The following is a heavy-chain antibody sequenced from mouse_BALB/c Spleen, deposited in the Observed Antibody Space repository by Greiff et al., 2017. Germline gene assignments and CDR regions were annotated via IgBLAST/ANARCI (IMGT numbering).Heavy chain of an antibody. CDR2: MSYDGSN. CDR1: GYSITSCYF. J-gene: IGHJ1*01. CDR3: AREPYYYGSSYHTRYFDD. Sequence: VQLQQSGPGLVKPSQSLSLSCSASGYSITSCYFWYWIRPPPGNLLELKGFMSYDGSNNYNPSLKNRISITRDTSKNPFYLKLNTVTTEDTATYYGAREPYYYGSSYHTRYFDDWGAGTTVTVSA. V-gene: IGHV3-6*02. D-gene: IGHD1-1*01.